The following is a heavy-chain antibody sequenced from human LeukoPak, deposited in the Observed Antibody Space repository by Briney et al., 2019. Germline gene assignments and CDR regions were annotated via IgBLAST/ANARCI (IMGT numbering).Heavy chain of an antibody. D-gene: IGHD3-10*01. J-gene: IGHJ4*02. CDR3: ALASMVQGVTFDH. V-gene: IGHV3-23*01. CDR2: ISGSGGST. CDR1: GFTFSSYA. Sequence: GGSLRLSCAASGFTFSSYAMSWVRQAPGKGLEWVSAISGSGGSTYYADSVKGRFTISRDNSKNTLYLQMNSLRAEDTAVYYCALASMVQGVTFDHWGQGTLVTVSS.